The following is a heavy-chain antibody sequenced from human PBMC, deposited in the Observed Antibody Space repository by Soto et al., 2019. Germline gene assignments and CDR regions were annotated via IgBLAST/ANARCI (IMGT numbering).Heavy chain of an antibody. CDR2: ISGSGGST. CDR1: GFTFSNYA. V-gene: IGHV3-23*01. D-gene: IGHD2-15*01. Sequence: GGSLRLSCAASGFTFSNYAVDWVRQAPGKGLEWVSVISGSGGSTYYADSVKGRFTISRDNFRNTLYLQMNSLRVEDTAIYYCAKDLGGNPAKTQFYFGMDVWGQGTTVTVSS. CDR3: AKDLGGNPAKTQFYFGMDV. J-gene: IGHJ6*02.